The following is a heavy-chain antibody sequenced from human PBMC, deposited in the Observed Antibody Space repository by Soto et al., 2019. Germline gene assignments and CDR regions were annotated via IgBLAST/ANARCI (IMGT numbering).Heavy chain of an antibody. CDR1: GFTFGSYA. Sequence: GGSLRLSCAASGFTFGSYAMHWVRQAPGKGLEWVAGISYDGSIKYYGDSVKGRFSVSRDNSKNTLYLQMNSLRPEDTAVNYCARDVGPAVTTPYDYWGQGTLVTVS. D-gene: IGHD4-17*01. J-gene: IGHJ4*02. CDR2: ISYDGSIK. V-gene: IGHV3-30-3*01. CDR3: ARDVGPAVTTPYDY.